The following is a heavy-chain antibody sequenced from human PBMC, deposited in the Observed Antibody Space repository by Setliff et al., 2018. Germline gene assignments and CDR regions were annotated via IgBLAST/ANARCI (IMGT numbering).Heavy chain of an antibody. CDR3: ARGSAKMVALPTANYFDP. D-gene: IGHD2-2*01. V-gene: IGHV1-18*01. J-gene: IGHJ5*02. CDR2: ISGYDDNT. Sequence: ASVKVSCKASGYIFTDYGVTWVRQAPGQGLEWMGWISGYDDNTNYAQHLQGRVTMTTDTSTSTAYMELRSLTSADTAVYYCARGSAKMVALPTANYFDPWGQGTPVTVSS. CDR1: GYIFTDYG.